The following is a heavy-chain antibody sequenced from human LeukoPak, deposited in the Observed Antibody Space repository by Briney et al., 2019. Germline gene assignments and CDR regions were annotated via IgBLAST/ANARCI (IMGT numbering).Heavy chain of an antibody. J-gene: IGHJ4*02. D-gene: IGHD2-15*01. CDR2: INSDGSST. Sequence: GGSLRLSCAASGFTFSSYAMSWVRQAPGKRLVWVSRINSDGSSTSYADSVKGRFTISRDNAKNTLYLQMNSLRAEDTAVYYCASDVYCSGGSCSDYWGQGTLVTVSS. CDR3: ASDVYCSGGSCSDY. V-gene: IGHV3-74*01. CDR1: GFTFSSYA.